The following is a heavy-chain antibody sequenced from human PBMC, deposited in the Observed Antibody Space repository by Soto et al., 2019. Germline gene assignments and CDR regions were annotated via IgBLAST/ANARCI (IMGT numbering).Heavy chain of an antibody. V-gene: IGHV4-34*01. Sequence: SETLSLTCAVYGGSFSGYYWSWIRQPPGKGLEWIGEINHSGSTNYNPSLKSRVTISVDTSKNQFSLKLSSVTAADTAVYYCARGSTGSGYHFDYWGQGTLVTVSS. D-gene: IGHD1-1*01. CDR3: ARGSTGSGYHFDY. CDR1: GGSFSGYY. J-gene: IGHJ4*02. CDR2: INHSGST.